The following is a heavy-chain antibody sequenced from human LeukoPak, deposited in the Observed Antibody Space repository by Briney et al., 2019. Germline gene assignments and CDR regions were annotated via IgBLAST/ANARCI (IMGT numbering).Heavy chain of an antibody. CDR2: IYHSGST. V-gene: IGHV4-38-2*02. CDR1: GYSISSGYY. J-gene: IGHJ6*03. CDR3: ARAGSGYDSPSYYYYYMDV. Sequence: SETLSLTCTVSGYSISSGYYWGWIRQPPGKGLEWIGSIYHSGSTYYNPSLKSRVTISVDTSKNQFSLKLSSVTAADTAVYYCARAGSGYDSPSYYYYYMDVWGKGTTVTVSS. D-gene: IGHD5-12*01.